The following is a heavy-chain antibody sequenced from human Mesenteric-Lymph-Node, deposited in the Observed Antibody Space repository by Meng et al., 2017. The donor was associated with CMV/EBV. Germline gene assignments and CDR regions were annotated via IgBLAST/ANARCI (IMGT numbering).Heavy chain of an antibody. V-gene: IGHV4-59*01. CDR1: GGSMSSYY. Sequence: GSLRLSCTVSGGSMSSYYWSWIRQPPGKGLEWIGYMYYRGSTKYKSSLKSRVTISVDTSKNQFSLKLSSVTAADTAVYYCARGFNDAFDIWGQGTMVTVSS. CDR2: MYYRGST. CDR3: ARGFNDAFDI. J-gene: IGHJ3*02.